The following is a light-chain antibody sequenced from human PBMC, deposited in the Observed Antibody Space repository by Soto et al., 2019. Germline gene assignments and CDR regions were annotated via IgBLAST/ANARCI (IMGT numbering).Light chain of an antibody. CDR2: GAS. CDR3: QQYNNWPQT. J-gene: IGKJ4*01. Sequence: RVMTQSPATLSFSLGGRATLSCRASQSVSSNLAWYQLKPGQAPRLLIYGASTRATGIPARFSGSGSGTEFTLTISSLQSEDFAVYYCQQYNNWPQTFGGGTKVDIK. CDR1: QSVSSN. V-gene: IGKV3-15*01.